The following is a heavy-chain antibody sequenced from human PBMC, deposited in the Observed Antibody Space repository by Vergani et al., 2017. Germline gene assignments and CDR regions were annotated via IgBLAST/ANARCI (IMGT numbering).Heavy chain of an antibody. CDR2: IYYSGST. CDR3: ERHSTVEWMVKLGWIDP. D-gene: IGHD6-19*01. V-gene: IGHV4-39*01. CDR1: GASSRSSNYY. Sequence: QLQLQESGPALVKPSATLSLTCSVSGASSRSSNYYWGWIRQPPGKGLEWIASIYYSGSTYYNPSLKSRVTISVDTSKNQFSLKLSSVTAADTAVYFCERHSTVEWMVKLGWIDPWGQGILVTVSS. J-gene: IGHJ5*02.